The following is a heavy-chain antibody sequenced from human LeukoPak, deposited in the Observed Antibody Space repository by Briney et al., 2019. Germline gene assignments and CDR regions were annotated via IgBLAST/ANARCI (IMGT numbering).Heavy chain of an antibody. Sequence: GGSLRLSCAASGFTVSSNYMSWVRQAPGKGLEWVSVIYSGGSTYYADSVKGRFTISRDNSKNTLYLQMSSLRAEDTAVYYCVKISGYSSSWSAKTTFDYWGQGTLVTVSS. V-gene: IGHV3-53*05. CDR1: GFTVSSNY. J-gene: IGHJ4*02. CDR2: IYSGGST. CDR3: VKISGYSSSWSAKTTFDY. D-gene: IGHD6-13*01.